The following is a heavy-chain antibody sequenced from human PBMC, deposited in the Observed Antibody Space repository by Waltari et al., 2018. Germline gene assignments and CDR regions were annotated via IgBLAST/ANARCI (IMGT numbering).Heavy chain of an antibody. J-gene: IGHJ4*02. D-gene: IGHD6-19*01. CDR2: IYSVGNT. CDR3: AKQSPSYTRGWYPLES. V-gene: IGHV3-53*01. CDR1: GFTVRTNF. Sequence: EVQLVESGGNLIQPGGSLRLSCAASGFTVRTNFTSWVRQAPGKGLEWVSIIYSVGNTNYAGSVKGRFTISRDNYKNMVYLEMNSLRAEDTAVYYCAKQSPSYTRGWYPLESWGPGTLVTVSP.